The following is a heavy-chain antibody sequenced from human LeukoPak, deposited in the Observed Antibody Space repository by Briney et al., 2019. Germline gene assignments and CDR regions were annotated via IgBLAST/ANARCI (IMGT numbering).Heavy chain of an antibody. CDR3: ARDPGNWFDP. D-gene: IGHD3-10*01. J-gene: IGHJ5*02. CDR1: GGSFSSYA. Sequence: SVKVSCKASGGSFSSYAFSWVRQAPGQGLEWIGRSIPILGLPDYAQKFRGRVTITADKATATAYMELSSLRSEDTAVYYCARDPGNWFDPWGQGTLVTVSS. V-gene: IGHV1-69*04. CDR2: SIPILGLP.